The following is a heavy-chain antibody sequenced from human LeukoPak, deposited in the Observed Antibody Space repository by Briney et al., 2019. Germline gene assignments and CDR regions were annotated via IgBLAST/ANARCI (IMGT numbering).Heavy chain of an antibody. D-gene: IGHD6-19*01. Sequence: SETLSLTCTVSGGSISSGSYYWSWIRQPAGKGLEWIGRIYISGSTNYNPSLKSRVTISIDTSKNQFSLKLDSVTAADTAVYYCARGWAHDLAVAGLPFDYWGQGTLVTVSS. J-gene: IGHJ4*02. CDR1: GGSISSGSYY. V-gene: IGHV4-61*02. CDR2: IYISGST. CDR3: ARGWAHDLAVAGLPFDY.